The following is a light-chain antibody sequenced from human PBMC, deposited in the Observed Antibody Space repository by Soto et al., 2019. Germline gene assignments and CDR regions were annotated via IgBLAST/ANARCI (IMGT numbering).Light chain of an antibody. CDR3: QQYYSIPPT. Sequence: DLVLTQSPDSLAVSLGERATINCKSSQSLLYSSNNKNYLTWYQHKPGQPPKLLIYWASTRKSGVPDRFSGSGSGTDFTLTISSLQAEDVAVYYCQQYYSIPPTFGGGTKVDIK. J-gene: IGKJ4*01. V-gene: IGKV4-1*01. CDR2: WAS. CDR1: QSLLYSSNNKNY.